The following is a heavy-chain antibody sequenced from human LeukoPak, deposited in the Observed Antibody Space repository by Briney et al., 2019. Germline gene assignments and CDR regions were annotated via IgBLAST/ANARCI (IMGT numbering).Heavy chain of an antibody. V-gene: IGHV5-51*01. CDR3: ARHHCSSTNCPFDY. CDR1: GYSFTNYW. Sequence: GESLKISCKGSGYSFTNYWIGWVRQMPGKGLEWMGIIYPGDSDTRYSPSFQGQVAISADKSISTAYLQWSSLKASDTAMYYCARHHCSSTNCPFDYWGQGALVTVSS. CDR2: IYPGDSDT. J-gene: IGHJ4*02. D-gene: IGHD2-2*01.